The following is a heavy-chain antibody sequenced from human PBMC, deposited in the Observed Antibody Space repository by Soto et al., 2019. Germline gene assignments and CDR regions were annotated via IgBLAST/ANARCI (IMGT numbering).Heavy chain of an antibody. CDR1: GFTFSSYA. CDR2: ISGSGGST. V-gene: IGHV3-23*01. Sequence: EVQLLESGGGLVQPGGSLRLSCAASGFTFSSYAMSWVRQAPGKGLEWVSAISGSGGSTYYADSVKGRFTISRDNSKNTLYLQMNSLRAEDTAVYYCAKDRLVPDYTYYYYGMDVWGQGTTVTVSS. J-gene: IGHJ6*02. CDR3: AKDRLVPDYTYYYYGMDV. D-gene: IGHD4-4*01.